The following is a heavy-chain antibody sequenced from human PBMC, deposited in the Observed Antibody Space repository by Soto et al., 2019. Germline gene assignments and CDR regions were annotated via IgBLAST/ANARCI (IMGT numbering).Heavy chain of an antibody. J-gene: IGHJ6*02. CDR3: AKDSKITVTTSSGYYGMDV. CDR1: GFTFSSYG. CDR2: ISYDGSNK. Sequence: QAGGSLRLSCAASGFTFSSYGMHWVRQAPGKGLEWVAVISYDGSNKYYADSVKGRFTISRDNSKNTLYLQMNSLRAEDTAVYYCAKDSKITVTTSSGYYGMDVWGQGTTVTVSS. V-gene: IGHV3-30*18. D-gene: IGHD4-17*01.